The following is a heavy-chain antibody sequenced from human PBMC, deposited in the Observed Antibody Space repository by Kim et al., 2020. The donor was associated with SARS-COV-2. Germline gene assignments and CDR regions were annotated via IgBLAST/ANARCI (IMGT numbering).Heavy chain of an antibody. CDR2: IGSDEST. V-gene: IGHV3-23*01. CDR1: GFIFSSNA. CDR3: AKDLHDYSAMDV. J-gene: IGHJ6*02. Sequence: GGSLRLSCVASGFIFSSNAMNWVRQAPGKGLEWVSGIGSDESTHYADSVKGRFTISRDNSKNTLYLQMNSLRVEDTAVYYCAKDLHDYSAMDVWGQGTTVTVSS. D-gene: IGHD4-17*01.